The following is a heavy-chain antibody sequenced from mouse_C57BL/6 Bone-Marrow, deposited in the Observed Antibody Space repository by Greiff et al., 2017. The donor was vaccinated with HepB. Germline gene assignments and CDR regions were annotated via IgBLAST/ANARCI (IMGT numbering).Heavy chain of an antibody. J-gene: IGHJ2*01. CDR3: ARRSPYYCGASVGY. Sequence: VQLQQSGAELVRPGTSVKMSCKASGYTFTNYWIGWAKQRPGHGLEWIGDIYPGGGYTNYNEKFKGKATLTADKSSSTAYMQISSLTSEDSAIYYCARRSPYYCGASVGYWGQGNTLTGSS. D-gene: IGHD1-1*01. CDR2: IYPGGGYT. V-gene: IGHV1-63*01. CDR1: GYTFTNYW.